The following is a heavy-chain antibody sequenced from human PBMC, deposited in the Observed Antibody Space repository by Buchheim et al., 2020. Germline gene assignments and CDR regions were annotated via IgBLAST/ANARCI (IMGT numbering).Heavy chain of an antibody. J-gene: IGHJ4*02. Sequence: EVQLVQSGGGLVQPGGSLRLSCAASGFTFSDYWMSWVRQAPGKGLEWVANINQDGSEKKYVDSVKGRFTISRDNAKNSLYLQMNSLRAEDTAVYYCVRSSGYLPDYWGQGTL. CDR3: VRSSGYLPDY. CDR2: INQDGSEK. D-gene: IGHD3-3*01. CDR1: GFTFSDYW. V-gene: IGHV3-7*01.